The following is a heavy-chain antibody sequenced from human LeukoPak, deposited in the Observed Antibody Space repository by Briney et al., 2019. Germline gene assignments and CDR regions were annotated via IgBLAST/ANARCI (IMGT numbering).Heavy chain of an antibody. Sequence: PGRSLRLSCAASGFTFDDYAMHWVRQAPGKGLEWVSGISWNSGSIGYADSVKGRFTISRDNAKHSLYLQMNSLRAEDTALYYCAKAQMATIWGVDYWGRGTLVTVSS. V-gene: IGHV3-9*01. CDR3: AKAQMATIWGVDY. J-gene: IGHJ4*02. CDR2: ISWNSGSI. CDR1: GFTFDDYA. D-gene: IGHD5-24*01.